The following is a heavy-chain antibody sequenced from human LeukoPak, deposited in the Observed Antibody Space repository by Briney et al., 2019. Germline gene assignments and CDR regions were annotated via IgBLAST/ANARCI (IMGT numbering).Heavy chain of an antibody. CDR2: VYYTGSA. Sequence: SETLSLTCTVSGGSISSSSYYWGWIRQPPGKGLDWIGSVYYTGSAYYNPSLKSRVTISVDTSKNQFSLKLISVTAADTAVYYCARHRIQPPVLMDVWGQGTTVTVSS. CDR1: GGSISSSSYY. J-gene: IGHJ6*02. V-gene: IGHV4-39*01. D-gene: IGHD5-18*01. CDR3: ARHRIQPPVLMDV.